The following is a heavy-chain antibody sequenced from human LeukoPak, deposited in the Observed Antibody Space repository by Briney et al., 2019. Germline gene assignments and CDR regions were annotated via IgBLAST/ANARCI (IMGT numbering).Heavy chain of an antibody. D-gene: IGHD5-24*01. Sequence: PSETLSLTCTVSGGSISTYYWTWIRQPPGKGLEWMGYIYYSGSTNYNPSLKSRVTISVDTSKNQFSLKLSSVTAADTAIYHCARGARREGHNFDYWGQGTLVTVSS. CDR1: GGSISTYY. CDR2: IYYSGST. CDR3: ARGARREGHNFDY. J-gene: IGHJ4*02. V-gene: IGHV4-59*01.